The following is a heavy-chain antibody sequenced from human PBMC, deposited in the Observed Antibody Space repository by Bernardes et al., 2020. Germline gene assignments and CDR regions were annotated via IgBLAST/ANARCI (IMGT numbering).Heavy chain of an antibody. CDR3: ARDMEAQGPGGDYGAFDI. J-gene: IGHJ3*02. CDR2: ISYDGSNK. Sequence: GGSLRLSCAASGFTFSSYAMHWVRQAPGKGLEWVAVISYDGSNKYYADSVKGRFTISRDNSKNTLYLQMNSLRAEDTAVYYCARDMEAQGPGGDYGAFDIWGQGTMVTVS. D-gene: IGHD2-21*02. CDR1: GFTFSSYA. V-gene: IGHV3-30*04.